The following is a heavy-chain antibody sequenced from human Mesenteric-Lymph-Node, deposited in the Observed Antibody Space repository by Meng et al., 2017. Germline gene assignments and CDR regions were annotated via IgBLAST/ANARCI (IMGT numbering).Heavy chain of an antibody. Sequence: VQLEESGPGLVKPSGTLSLTCVVSGGSISSDNWWTWFRQPPGKGLEWIGEIYHSGRAGYNPSLKSRVSISVDKSKNNFSLNLTSVTAADTAVYYCARRNTRNSGGGNNYWGQGTRVTVSS. D-gene: IGHD1-14*01. J-gene: IGHJ4*02. CDR3: ARRNTRNSGGGNNY. V-gene: IGHV4/OR15-8*01. CDR2: IYHSGRA. CDR1: GGSISSDNW.